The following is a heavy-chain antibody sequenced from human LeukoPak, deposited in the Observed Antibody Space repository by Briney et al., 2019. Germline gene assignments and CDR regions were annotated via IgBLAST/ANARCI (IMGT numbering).Heavy chain of an antibody. CDR2: INHSGST. V-gene: IGHV4-34*01. J-gene: IGHJ4*02. CDR1: GGSFSGYY. CDR3: ARHFGVPSSGCFDY. Sequence: NPSETLSLTCAVYGGSFSGYYWSWIRQPPGKGLEWIGEINHSGSTNYNPSLKSRVTISVDTSKNQFSLKLSSVTAADTAVYYCARHFGVPSSGCFDYWSQGTLVTVSS. D-gene: IGHD6-19*01.